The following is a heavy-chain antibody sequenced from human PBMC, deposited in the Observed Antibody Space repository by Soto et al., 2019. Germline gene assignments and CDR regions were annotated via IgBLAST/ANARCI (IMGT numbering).Heavy chain of an antibody. D-gene: IGHD2-2*01. J-gene: IGHJ5*02. V-gene: IGHV1-2*04. CDR2: INPNSGGT. Sequence: ASVKVSCKASGYTFTGYYMHWVRQAPGQGLEWMGWINPNSGGTNYAQKFQGWVTMTRDTSISTAYMELSRLRSDDTAVYYCARDRGYCSSTSCPNWFDPWGQGTLVTVSS. CDR3: ARDRGYCSSTSCPNWFDP. CDR1: GYTFTGYY.